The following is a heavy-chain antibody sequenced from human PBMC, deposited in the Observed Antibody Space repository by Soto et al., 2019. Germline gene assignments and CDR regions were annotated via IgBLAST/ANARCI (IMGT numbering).Heavy chain of an antibody. CDR1: GYTFINYH. J-gene: IGHJ4*02. CDR2: INTYNGMT. V-gene: IGHV1-18*01. CDR3: AKSPRGEMATD. Sequence: QVQLVQSGGEVKKPGASVTVSCKASGYTFINYHITWVRQAPGQGLEWMAWINTYNGMTDYAQRFQGRVTMTRDTSTSTASMELRNLGSDDPAVYFCAKSPRGEMATDWGQGTLVTVSS. D-gene: IGHD5-12*01.